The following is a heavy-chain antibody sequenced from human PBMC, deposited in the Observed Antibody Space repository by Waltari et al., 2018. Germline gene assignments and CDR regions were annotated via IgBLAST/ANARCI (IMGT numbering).Heavy chain of an antibody. CDR3: ARVACSSTSCYTGGQAFDI. J-gene: IGHJ3*02. CDR2: IYHSGST. D-gene: IGHD2-2*02. Sequence: QVQLQESGPGLVKPSETLSLTCAVSGYSISSGYYWVWIRQPPGKGLEWIGSIYHSGSTYYNPSLKSRVTISVDTSKNQFSLKLSSVTAADTAVYYCARVACSSTSCYTGGQAFDIWGQGTMVTVSS. CDR1: GYSISSGYY. V-gene: IGHV4-38-2*01.